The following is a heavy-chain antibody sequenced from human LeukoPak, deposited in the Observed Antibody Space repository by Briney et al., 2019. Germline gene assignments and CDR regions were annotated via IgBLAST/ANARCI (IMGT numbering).Heavy chain of an antibody. D-gene: IGHD5-18*01. CDR2: INSDGNSI. J-gene: IGHJ4*02. CDR3: AREDTTLVASSRLDY. V-gene: IGHV3-74*01. CDR1: GFTISGHW. Sequence: PGGSLRLSCAASGFTISGHWMRWVRQGPGKGLVWVSRINSDGNSIAYADSVKGRFTISRDNANNMLYLQMTSLRAEDTAIYYCAREDTTLVASSRLDYWGQGTLVTVSS.